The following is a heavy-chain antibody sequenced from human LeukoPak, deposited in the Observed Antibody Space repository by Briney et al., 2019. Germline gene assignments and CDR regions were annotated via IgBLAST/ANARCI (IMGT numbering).Heavy chain of an antibody. CDR3: ARGVSSVSNY. D-gene: IGHD3-10*01. Sequence: SETLSLTCTVSGGSISSHYWSWIRQPPGKGLEWIGYIYYSGNTNYNPSLKSRVTISVDTSKNQFSLKLSSVTAADTAVYYCARGVSSVSNYWGQGALVTVSS. V-gene: IGHV4-59*08. CDR1: GGSISSHY. J-gene: IGHJ4*02. CDR2: IYYSGNT.